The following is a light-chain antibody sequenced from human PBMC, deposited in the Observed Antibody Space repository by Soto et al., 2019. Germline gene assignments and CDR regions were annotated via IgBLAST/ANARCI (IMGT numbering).Light chain of an antibody. J-gene: IGKJ1*01. CDR3: QHYGSSPWT. CDR2: DAS. Sequence: GERATLSCRASQTVSGSYLAWFQQKPGQAPRLLIYDASTRAAGVPDRFSGSGSGTDFSLTINRLEPEDFAVYYCQHYGSSPWTFGQGTKVDIK. V-gene: IGKV3-20*01. CDR1: QTVSGSY.